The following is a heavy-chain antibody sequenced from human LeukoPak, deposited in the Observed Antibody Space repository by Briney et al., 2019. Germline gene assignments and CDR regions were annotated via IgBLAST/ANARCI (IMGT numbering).Heavy chain of an antibody. J-gene: IGHJ4*02. CDR3: ARDLEGLERYFDY. V-gene: IGHV1-2*02. CDR2: INPNSGGT. Sequence: ASVKVSCKASGYTFTGYYMHWVRQAPGQGLAWMGWINPNSGGTNYAQKFQGRVTMTRDTSISTAYMELSRLRSDDTAVYYCARDLEGLERYFDYWGQGTLVTVSP. D-gene: IGHD1-1*01. CDR1: GYTFTGYY.